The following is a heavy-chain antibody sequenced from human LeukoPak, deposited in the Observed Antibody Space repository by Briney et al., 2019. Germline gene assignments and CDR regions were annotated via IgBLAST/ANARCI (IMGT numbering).Heavy chain of an antibody. D-gene: IGHD3-3*01. CDR2: IYYSGST. CDR1: GGSISSSSYY. V-gene: IGHV4-39*01. Sequence: SETLSLTCTVSGGSISSSSYYWGWIRQPPGKGLEWIGSIYYSGSTYYNPSLKSRVTISVDTSKNQFSLKLSSVTAADTAVYYCARHATTLRFLGSMDVWGKGTTVTVSP. J-gene: IGHJ6*04. CDR3: ARHATTLRFLGSMDV.